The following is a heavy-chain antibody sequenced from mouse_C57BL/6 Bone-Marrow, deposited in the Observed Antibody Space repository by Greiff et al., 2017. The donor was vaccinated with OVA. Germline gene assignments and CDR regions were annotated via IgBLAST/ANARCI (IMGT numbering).Heavy chain of an antibody. D-gene: IGHD4-1*01. Sequence: EVQLQQSGAELVRPGSSVKMSCKTSGYTFTSYGINWVKQRPGQGLEWIGYIYLGNVYPEYNEKFKGKATLTSDTSSSTAYMQLSSLTSEDSASYFGARDETGRGDYWGQGTSVTVSS. CDR3: ARDETGRGDY. CDR1: GYTFTSYG. CDR2: IYLGNVYP. V-gene: IGHV1-58*01. J-gene: IGHJ4*01.